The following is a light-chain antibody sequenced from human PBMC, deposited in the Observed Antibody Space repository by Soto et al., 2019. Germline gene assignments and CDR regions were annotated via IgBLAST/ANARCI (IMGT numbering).Light chain of an antibody. CDR1: NIGSKS. V-gene: IGLV3-21*04. CDR2: YDS. CDR3: QVWDSSSDHPHVV. Sequence: SYELTQPPSVSVAPGKTARITCGGNNIGSKSVHWYQQKPGQAPVLVIYYDSDRPSGIPERFSGSNSGNTATPTISRVEAGDEADYYCQVWDSSSDHPHVVFGGGTKLTVL. J-gene: IGLJ2*01.